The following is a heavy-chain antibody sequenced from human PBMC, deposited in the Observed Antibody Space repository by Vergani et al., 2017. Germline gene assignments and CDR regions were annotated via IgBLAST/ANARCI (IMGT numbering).Heavy chain of an antibody. CDR2: IYHSGST. CDR1: GASVNRANYY. CDR3: ARRLGDYGAYC. Sequence: QVQLQESGPGLVKPSETLSLTCTVSGASVNRANYYWSWIRHPPGKGLEWIGSIYHSGSTYYNPSRKSRVTISVDTSKNQFSRKLSPVTAADTAVYYCARRLGDYGAYCWGQGALVTVSS. J-gene: IGHJ4*02. V-gene: IGHV4-38-2*02. D-gene: IGHD4-17*01.